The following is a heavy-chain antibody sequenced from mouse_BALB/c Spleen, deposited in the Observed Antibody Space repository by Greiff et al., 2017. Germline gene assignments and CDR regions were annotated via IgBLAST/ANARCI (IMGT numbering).Heavy chain of an antibody. CDR2: ISYSGST. Sequence: EVHLVESGPGLVKPSQSLSLTCTVTGYSITSDYAWNWIRQFPGNKLEWMGYISYSGSTSYNPSLKSRISITRDTSKNQFFLQLNSVTTEDTATYYCARSTGTSWYFDVWGAGTTVTVSS. CDR1: GYSITSDYA. D-gene: IGHD4-1*01. V-gene: IGHV3-2*02. CDR3: ARSTGTSWYFDV. J-gene: IGHJ1*01.